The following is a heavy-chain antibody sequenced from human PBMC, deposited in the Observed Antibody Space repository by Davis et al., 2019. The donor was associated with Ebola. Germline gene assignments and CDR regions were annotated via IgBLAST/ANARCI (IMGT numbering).Heavy chain of an antibody. V-gene: IGHV3-30*03. D-gene: IGHD4-23*01. Sequence: PGGSLRLSCAASGFTFSSYGMHWVRQAPGKGLEWVAVISYDGSNKYYADSVKGRFTISRDNSKNTLYLQMNSLRAEDTAVYYCARGATVGYFDYWGQGTLVTVSS. CDR2: ISYDGSNK. CDR3: ARGATVGYFDY. CDR1: GFTFSSYG. J-gene: IGHJ4*02.